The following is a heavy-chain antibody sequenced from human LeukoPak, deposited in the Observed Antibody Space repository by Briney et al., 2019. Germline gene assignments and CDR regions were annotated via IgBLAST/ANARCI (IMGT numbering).Heavy chain of an antibody. CDR1: SGSISSYY. CDR2: IYTSGST. D-gene: IGHD3-3*01. CDR3: ARDVPVTTIFGVVPHHRYYFDY. V-gene: IGHV4-4*07. Sequence: SETLSLTCTVSSGSISSYYWSWIRQPAGKGLEWIGRIYTSGSTNYNPSLKSRVTMSVDTSKNQFSLKLSSVTAADTAVYYCARDVPVTTIFGVVPHHRYYFDYWGQGTLVTVSS. J-gene: IGHJ4*02.